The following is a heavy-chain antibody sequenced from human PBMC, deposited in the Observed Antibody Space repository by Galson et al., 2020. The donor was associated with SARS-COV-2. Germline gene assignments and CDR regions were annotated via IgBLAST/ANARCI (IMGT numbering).Heavy chain of an antibody. D-gene: IGHD2-15*01. J-gene: IGHJ4*02. CDR2: ISYDGSNK. CDR1: GFTFSSYA. V-gene: IGHV3-30-3*01. CDR3: ARDPSRGYCSGGSCYDAENY. Sequence: GGSLRLSCAASGFTFSSYAMHWVRQAPGKGLEWVAVISYDGSNKYYADSVKGRFTISRDNSKNTLYLQMNSLRAEDTAVYYCARDPSRGYCSGGSCYDAENYRGQGTLVTVSS.